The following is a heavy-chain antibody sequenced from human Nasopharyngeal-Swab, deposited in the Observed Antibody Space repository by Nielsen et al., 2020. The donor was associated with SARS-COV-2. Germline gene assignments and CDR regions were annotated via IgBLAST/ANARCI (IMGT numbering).Heavy chain of an antibody. CDR3: ATTAAAAGTSWFDP. J-gene: IGHJ5*02. D-gene: IGHD6-13*01. V-gene: IGHV1-24*01. CDR2: LDPEDGET. CDR1: GYTLTELS. Sequence: ASVKVSCKVSGYTLTELSMHWVRQAPGKGLEWMGGLDPEDGETIYAQKFQGRVTMTEDTSTDTAYMELSSLRSEDTAVYYCATTAAAAGTSWFDPWGQGTLVTVSS.